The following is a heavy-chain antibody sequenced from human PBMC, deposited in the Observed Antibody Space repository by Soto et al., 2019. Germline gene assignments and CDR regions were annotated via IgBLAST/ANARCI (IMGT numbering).Heavy chain of an antibody. D-gene: IGHD3-10*01. Sequence: EVQLVESGGGLVQPGGSLRPSCAASGFTFSDHYMDWVRQAPGKGLEWVGRSKNKADSYTTEYAASVKGRFTISRDGSKNSLFLQMNSLKTEDTAVYYCTVWGSGNDFGAAWGHGILVTVSS. CDR2: SKNKADSYTT. V-gene: IGHV3-72*01. CDR3: TVWGSGNDFGAA. CDR1: GFTFSDHY. J-gene: IGHJ4*01.